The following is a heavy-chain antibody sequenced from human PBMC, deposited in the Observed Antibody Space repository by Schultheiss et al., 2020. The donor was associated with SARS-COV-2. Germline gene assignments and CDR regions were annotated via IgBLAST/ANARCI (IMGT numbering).Heavy chain of an antibody. J-gene: IGHJ4*02. CDR3: AMDGYNFWGIQHY. Sequence: GESLKISCAASGFTFSSYAMSWVRQAPGKGLEWVSAISSSSSYIYYADSVKGRFTISRDNAKNSLYLRMNSLRAEDTAVYYCAMDGYNFWGIQHYWGQGTLVTVSS. CDR2: ISSSSSYI. CDR1: GFTFSSYA. D-gene: IGHD5-24*01. V-gene: IGHV3-21*01.